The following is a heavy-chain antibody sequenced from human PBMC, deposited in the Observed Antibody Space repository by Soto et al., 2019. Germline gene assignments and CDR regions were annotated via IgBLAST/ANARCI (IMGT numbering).Heavy chain of an antibody. D-gene: IGHD3-3*01. Sequence: PGGSLRLSCAASGFTFSSYAMSWVRQAPGKGLEWVSAISGSGGSTYYADSVKGRFTISRDNSKNTLYLQMNSLRAEDTAVYYCAKDSVLRFLEWLTYYYYGMDVWGQGTTVTV. CDR2: ISGSGGST. CDR1: GFTFSSYA. CDR3: AKDSVLRFLEWLTYYYYGMDV. V-gene: IGHV3-23*01. J-gene: IGHJ6*02.